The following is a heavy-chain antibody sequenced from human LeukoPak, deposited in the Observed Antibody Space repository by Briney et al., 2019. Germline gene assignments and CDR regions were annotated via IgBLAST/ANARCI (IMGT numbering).Heavy chain of an antibody. D-gene: IGHD3-16*01. Sequence: GGSLRLSCAASGFTFSSYWMTWVRQAPGKGLEWVALISYDGGDKYYAESMKGRITISRDNAENTLYLQMNNLRPDDTAFYFCVKEGVEYSYSYGDYWGQGTLVTVSS. J-gene: IGHJ4*02. CDR2: ISYDGGDK. V-gene: IGHV3-30*18. CDR1: GFTFSSYW. CDR3: VKEGVEYSYSYGDY.